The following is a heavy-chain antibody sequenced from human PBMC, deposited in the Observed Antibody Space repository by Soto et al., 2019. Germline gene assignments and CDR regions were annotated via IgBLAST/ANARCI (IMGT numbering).Heavy chain of an antibody. CDR2: IYYSGST. V-gene: IGHV4-59*01. CDR3: AREVGYCTNGVCYTSHGMDV. CDR1: GGSISSYY. Sequence: LSLTCTVSGGSISSYYWSWIRQPPGKGLEWIGYIYYSGSTNYNPSLKSRVTISVDTSKNQFSLKLSSVTAADTAVYYCAREVGYCTNGVCYTSHGMDVWGQGTTVTVSS. J-gene: IGHJ6*02. D-gene: IGHD2-8*01.